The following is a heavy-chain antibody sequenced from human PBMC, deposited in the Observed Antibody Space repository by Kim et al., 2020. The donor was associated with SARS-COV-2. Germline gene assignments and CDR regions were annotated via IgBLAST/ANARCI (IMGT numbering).Heavy chain of an antibody. CDR3: ARVEYYDFWSGYNPYGMDV. J-gene: IGHJ6*02. V-gene: IGHV4-30-2*04. D-gene: IGHD3-3*01. Sequence: SRVTISVDTSKNQFSLKLSSVTAADTAVYYCARVEYYDFWSGYNPYGMDVWGQGTTVTVSS.